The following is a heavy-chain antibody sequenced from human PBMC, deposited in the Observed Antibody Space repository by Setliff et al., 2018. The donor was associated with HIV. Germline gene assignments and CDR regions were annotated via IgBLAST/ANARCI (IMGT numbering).Heavy chain of an antibody. Sequence: ASVKVSCKASGYTFTTYGITWVRQAPGQGLEWMGWISAYNGNTKYAQGFQSRVTITADRSTSTVHMELRSLRSEDTAVYYCARELKGVYDSWSSSDPPYYFDNWGQGTLVTVSS. V-gene: IGHV1-18*01. J-gene: IGHJ4*02. CDR2: ISAYNGNT. D-gene: IGHD3-3*01. CDR1: GYTFTTYG. CDR3: ARELKGVYDSWSSSDPPYYFDN.